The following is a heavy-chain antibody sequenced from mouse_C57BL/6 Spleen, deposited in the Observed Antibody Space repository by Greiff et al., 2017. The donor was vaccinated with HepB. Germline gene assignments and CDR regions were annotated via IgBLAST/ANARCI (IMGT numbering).Heavy chain of an antibody. CDR1: GYTFTSYW. D-gene: IGHD2-3*01. J-gene: IGHJ4*01. CDR2: IHPSDSDT. Sequence: QVQLQQPGAELVKPGASVKVSCKASGYTFTSYWMHWVKQRPGQGLDWIGRIHPSDSDTNYNQKFKGKATLTVDKSSSTAYMQLSSLTSEDSAVYYCAGWLLRGYAMDYWGQGTSVTVSS. V-gene: IGHV1-74*01. CDR3: AGWLLRGYAMDY.